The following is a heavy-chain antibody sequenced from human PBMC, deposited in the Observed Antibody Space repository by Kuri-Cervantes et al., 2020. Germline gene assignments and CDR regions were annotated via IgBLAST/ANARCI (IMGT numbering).Heavy chain of an antibody. Sequence: GESLKISCAASGFTFSSYGMHWVRQAPGKGLEWVAVIWYDGSNKYYADSVKGRFTISRDNSKNTLYLQMNSLRAEDTAVYYCARDNWHYVSYFDLWGQGTLVTVSS. CDR2: IWYDGSNK. CDR3: ARDNWHYVSYFDL. CDR1: GFTFSSYG. D-gene: IGHD1-7*01. V-gene: IGHV3-33*08. J-gene: IGHJ4*02.